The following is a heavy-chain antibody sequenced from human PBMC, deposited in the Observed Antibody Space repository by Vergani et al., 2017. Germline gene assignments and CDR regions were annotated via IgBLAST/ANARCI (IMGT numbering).Heavy chain of an antibody. CDR1: GDSISSGVYY. Sequence: QVQLQESGPGLVKPSQTLSLTCSVSGDSISSGVYYWNWIRQPPGKGLEWIGYIYSTGSTHQNPSLRRRINMSVDTSKNQFSLKLNSVTAADTAMYYCARMGGYDEGDAFRCGYVDSWGPGGLVTVSS. CDR3: ARMGGYDEGDAFRCGYVDS. CDR2: IYSTGST. D-gene: IGHD3-22*01. J-gene: IGHJ4*02. V-gene: IGHV4-31*03.